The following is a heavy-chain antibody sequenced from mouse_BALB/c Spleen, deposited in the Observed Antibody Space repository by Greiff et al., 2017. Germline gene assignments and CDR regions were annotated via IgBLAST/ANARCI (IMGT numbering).Heavy chain of an antibody. V-gene: IGHV7-1*02. CDR1: GFTFSDFY. D-gene: IGHD2-14*01. CDR3: ARDAYYRYDGSFAY. J-gene: IGHJ3*01. Sequence: EVMLVESGGGLVQPGGSLRLSCATSGFTFSDFYMEWVRQPPGKRLEWIAASRNKANDYTTEYSASVKGRFIVSRDTSQSILYLQMNALRAEDTAIYYCARDAYYRYDGSFAYWGQGTLVTVSA. CDR2: SRNKANDYTT.